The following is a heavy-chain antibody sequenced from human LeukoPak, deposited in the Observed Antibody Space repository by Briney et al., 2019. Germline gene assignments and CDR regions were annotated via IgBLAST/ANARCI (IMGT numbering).Heavy chain of an antibody. D-gene: IGHD3-10*01. Sequence: PSETLSLTCTVSRGSISGSDYYWGWIRQPPGKGLEWIGYIYYSGSTNYNPSLKSRVTISADTSKNQFSLKLSSVTAADTAVYYCARFSTSIPIYGSGREFGPDAFDIWGQGTMVTVSS. CDR2: IYYSGST. CDR1: RGSISGSDYY. V-gene: IGHV4-61*05. CDR3: ARFSTSIPIYGSGREFGPDAFDI. J-gene: IGHJ3*02.